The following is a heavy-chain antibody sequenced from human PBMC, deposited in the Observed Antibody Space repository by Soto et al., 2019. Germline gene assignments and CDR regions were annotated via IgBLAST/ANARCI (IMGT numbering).Heavy chain of an antibody. CDR3: TTAVGSGWPFDY. J-gene: IGHJ4*02. D-gene: IGHD6-19*01. V-gene: IGHV3-15*01. CDR1: GFTFSNAW. Sequence: GGSLRLSCAASGFTFSNAWMSWVRHAPGKGLEWVGRIKSKTDGGTTDYAAPVKGRFTISRDDSKNTLYLQMNSLKTEDTAVYYCTTAVGSGWPFDYWGQGTLVTVSS. CDR2: IKSKTDGGTT.